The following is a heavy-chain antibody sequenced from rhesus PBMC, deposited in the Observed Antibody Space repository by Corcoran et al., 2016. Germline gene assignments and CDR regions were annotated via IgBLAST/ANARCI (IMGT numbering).Heavy chain of an antibody. D-gene: IGHD5-42*01. CDR3: ARDPPEGYGYALDV. CDR2: IAGSSGTP. CDR1: VYPLSIGYV. Sequence: VQLQESGPGLVKPSETLYLRCAISVYPLSIGYVWRWFHLLSGTGGEGIGYIAGSSGTPSDNPPIKSRVTLAKDTANNQFSLKLNSVTAADTAVYFCARDPPEGYGYALDVWGRVILVTVSS. J-gene: IGHJ5-2*02. V-gene: IGHV4-127*01.